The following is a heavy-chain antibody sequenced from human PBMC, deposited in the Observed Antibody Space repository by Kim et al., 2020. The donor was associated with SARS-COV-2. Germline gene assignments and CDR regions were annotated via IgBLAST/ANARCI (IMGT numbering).Heavy chain of an antibody. CDR3: AKSLRGEQQLAKGS. J-gene: IGHJ5*02. Sequence: GGSLRLSCAASGFTFSSYVMSWVRQAPGKGLEWVSGISGSGGTTYYADSVKGRFTISRDNSKNTLYLQMNSLRAEDTAVYYCAKSLRGEQQLAKGSWGQGTLVTVSS. CDR1: GFTFSSYV. CDR2: ISGSGGTT. V-gene: IGHV3-23*01. D-gene: IGHD6-13*01.